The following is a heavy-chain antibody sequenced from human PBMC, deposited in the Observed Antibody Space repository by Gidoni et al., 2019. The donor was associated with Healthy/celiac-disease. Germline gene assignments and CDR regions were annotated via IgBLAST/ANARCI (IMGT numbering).Heavy chain of an antibody. CDR3: ATDPPFYGDAFDI. J-gene: IGHJ3*02. D-gene: IGHD3-10*01. CDR1: GFTISNYW. CDR2: IKQDGSEK. V-gene: IGHV3-7*01. Sequence: EVQLVESGGGLVQPGGSLRLSCAASGFTISNYWMTWVRQAPGKGLERVANIKQDGSEKYYVDSVKGRFTISRDNAKNSVFLQMNSLRDEDTALYYCATDPPFYGDAFDIWGQGTMVTVSS.